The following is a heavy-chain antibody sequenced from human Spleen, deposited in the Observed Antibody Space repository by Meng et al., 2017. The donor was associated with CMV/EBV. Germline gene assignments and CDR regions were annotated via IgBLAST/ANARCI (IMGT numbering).Heavy chain of an antibody. Sequence: TFSSYWMSWIRQPPGKGLEWIGSIYYSGSTYYNPSLKSRVTISVDTSKNQFSLTLNSVTAADTAVYYCARDLWTMTVTGTDHWYDPWGQGTLVTVSS. D-gene: IGHD1/OR15-1a*01. J-gene: IGHJ5*02. CDR3: ARDLWTMTVTGTDHWYDP. CDR2: IYYSGST. V-gene: IGHV4-39*07. CDR1: TFSSYW.